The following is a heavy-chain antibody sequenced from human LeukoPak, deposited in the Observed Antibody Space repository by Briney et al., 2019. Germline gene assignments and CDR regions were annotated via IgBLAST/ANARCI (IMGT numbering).Heavy chain of an antibody. D-gene: IGHD7-27*01. CDR2: IRSKANSYAT. Sequence: GGSLRLSCAASGFTFSGSAMHWVRQASGKGLEWVGHIRSKANSYATAYAASVKGRFIISRDDSKNTAYLQMNSLKTEDTAVYYCARGGTGELDYWGQGTLVTVSS. J-gene: IGHJ4*02. CDR3: ARGGTGELDY. V-gene: IGHV3-73*01. CDR1: GFTFSGSA.